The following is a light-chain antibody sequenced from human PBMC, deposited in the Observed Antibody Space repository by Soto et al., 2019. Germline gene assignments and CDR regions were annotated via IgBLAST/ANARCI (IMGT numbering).Light chain of an antibody. CDR1: QIFSSDY. CDR2: GAS. V-gene: IGKV3D-20*02. Sequence: EVVLTQSPGTLSLSPGERATLSCRASQIFSSDYLAWYQQKPGQAPRLLIYGASTRATHIPDRFSGSGSGTDFTLTISSLEPEDFAVYYCQQRSNWPLTFGGGTKVDIK. J-gene: IGKJ4*01. CDR3: QQRSNWPLT.